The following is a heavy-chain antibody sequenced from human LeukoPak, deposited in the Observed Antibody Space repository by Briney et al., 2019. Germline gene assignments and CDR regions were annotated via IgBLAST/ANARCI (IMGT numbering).Heavy chain of an antibody. CDR1: GFTFSSYS. V-gene: IGHV3-48*01. CDR3: AKAGSSGWYYGMDV. CDR2: ISSSSTI. D-gene: IGHD6-19*01. J-gene: IGHJ6*02. Sequence: PGGSLRLSCAASGFTFSSYSMNWVRQAPGKGLEWVSYISSSSTIYYADSVKGRFIISRDNAKNSLYLQMNSLRAEDTALYYCAKAGSSGWYYGMDVWGQGTTVTVSS.